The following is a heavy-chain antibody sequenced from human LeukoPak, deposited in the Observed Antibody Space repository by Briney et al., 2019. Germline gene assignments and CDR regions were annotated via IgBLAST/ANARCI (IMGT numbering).Heavy chain of an antibody. CDR3: TSNDFWSTY. J-gene: IGHJ4*02. V-gene: IGHV3-73*01. CDR1: GFPFSGSS. D-gene: IGHD3-3*01. Sequence: PGGSLSLSCAASGFPFSGSSLQWVRQASGTGLEWLGRIRGKPNSYATAYAASVKSRFTISRDDSKTTAYLQMNSLKTEDTAVYYCTSNDFWSTYWGQGTLVTVSS. CDR2: IRGKPNSYAT.